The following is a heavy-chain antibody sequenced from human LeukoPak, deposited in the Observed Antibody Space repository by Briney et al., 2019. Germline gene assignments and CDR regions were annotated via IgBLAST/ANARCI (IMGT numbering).Heavy chain of an antibody. CDR2: ISYDGSDK. J-gene: IGHJ5*02. CDR3: AREITKSWFDP. CDR1: GFTFSDYD. D-gene: IGHD3-10*01. V-gene: IGHV3-30*03. Sequence: PGGSLRLSCAASGFTFSDYDMHWVRQAPGKGLEWVAIISYDGSDKYYADSVKGRFTISRDNSKNTLYLQMNSLRAEDTAVYYCAREITKSWFDPWGQGTLVTVSS.